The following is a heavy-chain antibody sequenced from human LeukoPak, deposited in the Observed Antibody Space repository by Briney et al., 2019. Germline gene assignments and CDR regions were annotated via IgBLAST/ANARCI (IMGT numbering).Heavy chain of an antibody. Sequence: GGSLRLSCAASGFTFSTFAMSWVRQAPGKGLEWVSTITGGGGSTYYADSVKGRFTISRDNSKNTLYLQMNSLRAEDTALYSCAKPSSYSVNSPSAYWGQGTLVTVSS. D-gene: IGHD4-23*01. CDR3: AKPSSYSVNSPSAY. CDR2: ITGGGGST. CDR1: GFTFSTFA. J-gene: IGHJ4*02. V-gene: IGHV3-23*01.